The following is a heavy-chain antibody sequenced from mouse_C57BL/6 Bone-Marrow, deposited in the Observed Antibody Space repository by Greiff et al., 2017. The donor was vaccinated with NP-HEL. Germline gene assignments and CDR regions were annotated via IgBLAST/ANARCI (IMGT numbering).Heavy chain of an antibody. V-gene: IGHV14-4*01. CDR1: GFNIKDDY. CDR3: TTRDGYYWYFDV. J-gene: IGHJ1*03. D-gene: IGHD2-3*01. Sequence: EVHLVESGAELVRPGASVKLSCTASGFNIKDDYMHWVKQRPEQGLEWIGWIDPENGDTEYASKFQGKATITADTSSNTAYLQLSSLTSEDTAVYYCTTRDGYYWYFDVWGTGTTVTVSS. CDR2: IDPENGDT.